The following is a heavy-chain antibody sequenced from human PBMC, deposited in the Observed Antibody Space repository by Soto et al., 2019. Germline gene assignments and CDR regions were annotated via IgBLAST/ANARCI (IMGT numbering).Heavy chain of an antibody. CDR3: AREYYDDYFDY. J-gene: IGHJ4*02. Sequence: EVQLVESGGGLVQPGGSLRLSCAASGFTFSSYSMNWVRQAPGKGLEWVSYISSSSSTIYYADSVKGRFTISRDNAKNSLYLRMNSLRDEDTAVYYCAREYYDDYFDYWGQGTLVTVSS. CDR2: ISSSSSTI. D-gene: IGHD3-3*01. CDR1: GFTFSSYS. V-gene: IGHV3-48*02.